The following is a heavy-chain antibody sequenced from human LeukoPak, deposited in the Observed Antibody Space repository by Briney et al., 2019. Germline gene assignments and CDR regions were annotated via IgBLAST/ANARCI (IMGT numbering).Heavy chain of an antibody. CDR1: GLTFSSCA. D-gene: IGHD2-21*02. J-gene: IGHJ4*02. Sequence: GGSLRLSCAASGLTFSSCAMNWVRQAPGKGLEWLLHITTTGDTTYCADSVKGRFTISRDNSKNTLYLQMNSLRVDDTALYYCAKVAWVTAFDYWGQGTLVTVSS. CDR3: AKVAWVTAFDY. V-gene: IGHV3-23*01. CDR2: ITTTGDTT.